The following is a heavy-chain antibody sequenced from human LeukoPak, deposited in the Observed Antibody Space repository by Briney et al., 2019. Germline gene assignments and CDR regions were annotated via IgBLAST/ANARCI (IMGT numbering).Heavy chain of an antibody. CDR1: GFTFSSYW. V-gene: IGHV3-7*01. Sequence: PGGSLRLSCAASGFTFSSYWMSWVRQAPGKGLEWVANVKQDGSEKYYVDSVKGRFTISRDNDKNSLYLQMNSLRAEDTAVYYCARGPTKSARRGGYYMDVWGKGTTVTVSS. CDR2: VKQDGSEK. D-gene: IGHD1-26*01. CDR3: ARGPTKSARRGGYYMDV. J-gene: IGHJ6*03.